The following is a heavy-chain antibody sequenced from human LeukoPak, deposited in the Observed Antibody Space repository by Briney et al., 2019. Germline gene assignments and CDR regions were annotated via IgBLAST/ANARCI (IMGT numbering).Heavy chain of an antibody. CDR3: AAEDYFDTSGYASWRFDI. CDR2: IYYSGNT. V-gene: IGHV4-59*01. CDR1: GASISDYY. D-gene: IGHD3-22*01. Sequence: PSETLSLTCTVSGASISDYYWTWIRQPPGKGLEWIGHIYYSGNTIYNPSLKSRVTISIDTSKNQFSLKLSSVTTADTAVYYCAAEDYFDTSGYASWRFDIWGQGTMVTVSS. J-gene: IGHJ3*02.